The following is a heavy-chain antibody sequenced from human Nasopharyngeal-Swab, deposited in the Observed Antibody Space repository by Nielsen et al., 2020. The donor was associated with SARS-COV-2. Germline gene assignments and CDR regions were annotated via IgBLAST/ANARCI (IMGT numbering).Heavy chain of an antibody. D-gene: IGHD4/OR15-4a*01. J-gene: IGHJ4*01. Sequence: GESLKISCAASGFIVSSNYMNWVRQAPGKGPEWVSTVYPGGSTYYADSVEGRFILSRDNSNLYLQMNNLRADDTAVYYCAREVRGYIDYWGQGTLVTVSS. CDR1: GFIVSSNY. V-gene: IGHV3-53*01. CDR2: VYPGGST. CDR3: AREVRGYIDY.